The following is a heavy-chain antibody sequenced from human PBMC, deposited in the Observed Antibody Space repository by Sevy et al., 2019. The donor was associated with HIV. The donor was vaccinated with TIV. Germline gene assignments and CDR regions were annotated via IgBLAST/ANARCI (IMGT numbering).Heavy chain of an antibody. CDR2: ISSSSSYI. CDR3: ARGGAYCGGYGYSASNYFDY. Sequence: GGSLRLSCAASGFTFSSYSMNWVRQAPGKGLEWVSSISSSSSYIYYADSVKGRFTISRDNAKNSQNLQMNSLRAEDTAVYYCARGGAYCGGYGYSASNYFDYWGQGTLVTVSS. D-gene: IGHD2-21*02. CDR1: GFTFSSYS. V-gene: IGHV3-21*01. J-gene: IGHJ4*02.